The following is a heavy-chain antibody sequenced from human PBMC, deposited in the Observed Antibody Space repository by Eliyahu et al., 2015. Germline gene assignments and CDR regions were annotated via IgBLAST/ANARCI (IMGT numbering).Heavy chain of an antibody. CDR1: RXTFNGYA. CDR3: TKETLAVVTAPFDY. J-gene: IGHJ4*02. Sequence: EVQLLESGGGLVQPGGSLRLSCTASRXTFNGYAMSWVRQAPGKGLEWVSGISGSGGSTFYADSVKGRFTISRDDSMNTLYLQMNSLRAEDTALYYCTKETLAVVTAPFDYWGPGTLVTVSS. CDR2: ISGSGGST. D-gene: IGHD2-21*02. V-gene: IGHV3-23*01.